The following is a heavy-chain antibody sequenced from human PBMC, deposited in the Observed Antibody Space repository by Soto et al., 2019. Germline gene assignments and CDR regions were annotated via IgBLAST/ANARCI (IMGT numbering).Heavy chain of an antibody. D-gene: IGHD3-10*01. CDR3: ATTYGSGSAHFAS. CDR1: GDTFSRST. J-gene: IGHJ4*02. Sequence: QVQLVQSGAEVTKPGSSVTVSCTASGDTFSRSTLSWVRQAPGQRLEWMGRIIPMLGMSNSALKFQGRLTISADKSTNTLYMLLNSFRSDDTAVYYCATTYGSGSAHFASWGQGTLVTVSS. CDR2: IIPMLGMS. V-gene: IGHV1-69*02.